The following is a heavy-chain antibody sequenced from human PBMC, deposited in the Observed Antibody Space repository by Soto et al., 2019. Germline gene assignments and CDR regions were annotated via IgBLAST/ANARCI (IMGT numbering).Heavy chain of an antibody. CDR1: GFTFTDHG. D-gene: IGHD1-7*01. CDR3: ARKGRTATTSGIKYYFYYMDV. CDR2: IWYDGSNK. V-gene: IGHV3-33*01. Sequence: QVQLVESGGGVVQPGRSLRLSCAASGFTFTDHGMHWVRQAPGKGLEWVAVIWYDGSNKYYADSVKGRFTISRDNSKNTLYLQMNSLRAEDTAVYYCARKGRTATTSGIKYYFYYMDVWGKGTTVTVSS. J-gene: IGHJ6*03.